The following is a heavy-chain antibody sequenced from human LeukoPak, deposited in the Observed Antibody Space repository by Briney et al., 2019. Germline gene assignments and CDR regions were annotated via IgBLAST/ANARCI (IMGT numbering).Heavy chain of an antibody. CDR2: IYGNSKKT. Sequence: GGALRLSCGAAGFTFSNYAMTWVRQAPGKGLEWVSSIYGNSKKTFYADSVKGRFTISRDNAKNTLYLQMNSLRAEDTAVYYCVQSELRPFKAFDWGQGTQVTVSS. CDR1: GFTFSNYA. CDR3: VQSELRPFKAFD. D-gene: IGHD1-14*01. J-gene: IGHJ1*01. V-gene: IGHV3-23*01.